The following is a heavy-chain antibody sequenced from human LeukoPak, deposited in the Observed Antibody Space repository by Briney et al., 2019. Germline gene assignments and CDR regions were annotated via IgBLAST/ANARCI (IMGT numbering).Heavy chain of an antibody. J-gene: IGHJ4*02. CDR2: INDKRGDT. D-gene: IGHD3-9*01. CDR1: GFTFTDHY. Sequence: ASVTVSFTTSGFTFTDHYFHWVRQAPGQGREWMGWINDKRGDTNYAQKFQDRVTMTRDTSITTFYIQLSSLTADDTAVYYCARDFDWGPDYWGQGTLVTVSS. CDR3: ARDFDWGPDY. V-gene: IGHV1-2*02.